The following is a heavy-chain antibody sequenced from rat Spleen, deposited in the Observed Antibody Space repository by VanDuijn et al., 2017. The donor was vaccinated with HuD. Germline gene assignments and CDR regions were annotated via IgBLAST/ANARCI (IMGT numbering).Heavy chain of an antibody. CDR1: GFTFSNYD. Sequence: EVQLVESGGGLVQPGRSLKLSCAASGFTFSNYDMAWVRQAPTKGLEWIASISTGGGNTYYRDSVKGRFTISRDNAKNTQYLQMDSLRSEDTATYYCARHPYNNYDYVMDAWGQGASVTVSS. CDR3: ARHPYNNYDYVMDA. J-gene: IGHJ4*01. V-gene: IGHV5S13*01. D-gene: IGHD1-10*01. CDR2: ISTGGGNT.